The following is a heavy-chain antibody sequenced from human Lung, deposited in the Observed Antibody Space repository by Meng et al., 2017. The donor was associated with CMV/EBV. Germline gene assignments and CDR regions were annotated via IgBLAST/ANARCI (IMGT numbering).Heavy chain of an antibody. CDR1: GGSVSSGSYY. D-gene: IGHD2-15*01. CDR3: ARDLDIGYGMDV. J-gene: IGHJ6*02. Sequence: GSLRLXCTVSGGSVSSGSYYWSWIRQPPGKGLEWIGYIYYSGSTNYNPSLKSRVTISVDTSKNQFSLKLSSVTAADTAVYYCARDLDIGYGMDVWGQGTTVTVSS. V-gene: IGHV4-61*01. CDR2: IYYSGST.